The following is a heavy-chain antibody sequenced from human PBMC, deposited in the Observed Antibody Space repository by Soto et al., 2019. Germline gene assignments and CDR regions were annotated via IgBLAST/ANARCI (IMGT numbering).Heavy chain of an antibody. CDR3: ARWPDATYYYYYYLDV. Sequence: EVQLLESGGGLVQPGGSLRLSCAASGFTFRSYAMSWVRQVPGKGLECVSGISGSGGNTYYADSVKGRFTISRDNSESTLYRQMNSLRPEDTALYYCARWPDATYYYYYYLDVWGKGTTVTISS. CDR2: ISGSGGNT. D-gene: IGHD2-2*01. V-gene: IGHV3-23*01. CDR1: GFTFRSYA. J-gene: IGHJ6*03.